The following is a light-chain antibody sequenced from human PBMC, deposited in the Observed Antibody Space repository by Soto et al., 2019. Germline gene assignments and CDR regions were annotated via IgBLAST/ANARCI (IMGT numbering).Light chain of an antibody. V-gene: IGLV2-11*01. J-gene: IGLJ1*01. CDR3: QSYDTSLSAYV. Sequence: QSALAQPRSVSGSPGQSVTISCTGTSSDVGGYNYVSWYQQHPGKAPKLMIYDVSKRPTGVPDRFSGSKSGNTASLTISGLQAEDEADYYCQSYDTSLSAYVFGTGTKVTVL. CDR2: DVS. CDR1: SSDVGGYNY.